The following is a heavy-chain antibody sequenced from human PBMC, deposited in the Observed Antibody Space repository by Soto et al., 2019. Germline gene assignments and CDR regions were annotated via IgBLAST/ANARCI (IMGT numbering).Heavy chain of an antibody. Sequence: PSETLSLACTVSGGSISGYYWSWIRQPPGKELEWIGYSYYSGSSNFNPSLKSRVTISVDTSKNQFSMKLSSVTAADTSVYFCARDNLVGHSSGNQIHALDNWGQGTKVT. V-gene: IGHV4-59*01. D-gene: IGHD5-18*01. CDR3: ARDNLVGHSSGNQIHALDN. J-gene: IGHJ3*02. CDR1: GGSISGYY. CDR2: SYYSGSS.